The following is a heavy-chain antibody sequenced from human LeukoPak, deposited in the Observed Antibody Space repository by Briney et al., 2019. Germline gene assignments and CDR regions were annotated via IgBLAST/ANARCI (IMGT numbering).Heavy chain of an antibody. D-gene: IGHD2-2*01. CDR3: ATGYCSSTSCSQFDY. V-gene: IGHV3-43D*04. J-gene: IGHJ4*02. CDR2: ISWDGGST. CDR1: GFTFDDYA. Sequence: GGSLRLSCAASGFTFDDYAMHWVRQAPGKGLELVSLISWDGGSTYYADSVKGRFTISRDNSKNSLYLQMNSLRAEDTALYYCATGYCSSTSCSQFDYWGQGTLVTVSS.